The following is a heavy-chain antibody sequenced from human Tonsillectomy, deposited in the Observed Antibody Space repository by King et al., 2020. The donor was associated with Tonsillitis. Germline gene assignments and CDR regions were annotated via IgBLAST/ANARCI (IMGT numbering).Heavy chain of an antibody. CDR2: IIGSGGNT. D-gene: IGHD1-7*01. CDR3: ASNLAELDY. V-gene: IGHV3-23*04. J-gene: IGHJ4*02. Sequence: QLVESGGGLVQPGGSLRLSCAASGFTFSSYAMNWVRQAPGKGLEWVSAIIGSGGNTYYADSVKGRFTISRDNSKNTLYLQMNSLRAEDTAVYYCASNLAELDYWGQGTLVTVSS. CDR1: GFTFSSYA.